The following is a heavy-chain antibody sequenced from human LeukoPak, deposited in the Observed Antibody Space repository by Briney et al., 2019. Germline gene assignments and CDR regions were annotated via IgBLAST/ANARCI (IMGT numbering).Heavy chain of an antibody. V-gene: IGHV1-69*05. Sequence: SVKVSCKASGGTFSSYAISWVRQAPGQGLEWMGRIVPIFGTANYAQKFQGRVTITTDESTSTAYMELSSLRSEDTAVYYCAAGEGYCSSTSCYNFDYWGQGTLVTVSS. J-gene: IGHJ4*02. D-gene: IGHD2-2*02. CDR3: AAGEGYCSSTSCYNFDY. CDR1: GGTFSSYA. CDR2: IVPIFGTA.